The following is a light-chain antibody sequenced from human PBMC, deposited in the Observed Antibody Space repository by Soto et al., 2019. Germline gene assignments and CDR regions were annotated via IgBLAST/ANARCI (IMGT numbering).Light chain of an antibody. V-gene: IGKV3-20*01. CDR3: HQYGSSPPT. CDR1: QSVSSSY. J-gene: IGKJ1*01. Sequence: EIVLTPSPGTLSLSPCERATLSSSASQSVSSSYLAWYQQKPGQAPRLLIYGASSRATGIPDRFSGSGSGTDFTLTISRLEPEDFAVYYCHQYGSSPPTFGQGTKVDIK. CDR2: GAS.